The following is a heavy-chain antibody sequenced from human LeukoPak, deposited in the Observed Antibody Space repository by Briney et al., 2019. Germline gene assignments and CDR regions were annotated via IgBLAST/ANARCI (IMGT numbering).Heavy chain of an antibody. CDR1: GYTFTSYG. V-gene: IGHV1-18*01. CDR2: ISAYNGNT. Sequence: GASVKVSCKASGYTFTSYGISWVRQAPGQGLEWMGWISAYNGNTNYAQKLQGRVTMTTDTSTSTAYMELRSLRSDDTAVYYCARDSLYGDYEGCWFDPWGQGTLVTVSS. D-gene: IGHD4-17*01. CDR3: ARDSLYGDYEGCWFDP. J-gene: IGHJ5*02.